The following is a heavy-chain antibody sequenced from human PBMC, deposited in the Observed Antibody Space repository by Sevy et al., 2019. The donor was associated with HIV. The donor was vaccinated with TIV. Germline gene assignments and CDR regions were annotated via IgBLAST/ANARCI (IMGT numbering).Heavy chain of an antibody. V-gene: IGHV3-7*01. CDR2: IKQDGSEK. Sequence: GGSLRLSCAASGFTFSSYWMSWVRQAPGKGLEWVANIKQDGSEKYYVDSVKGRFTISRDNAKNSLYLQMNSLRAEDTAVYYCARVALGGCSGGSCYFLRYYYYMDVWGKGTTVTVSS. CDR1: GFTFSSYW. J-gene: IGHJ6*03. CDR3: ARVALGGCSGGSCYFLRYYYYMDV. D-gene: IGHD2-15*01.